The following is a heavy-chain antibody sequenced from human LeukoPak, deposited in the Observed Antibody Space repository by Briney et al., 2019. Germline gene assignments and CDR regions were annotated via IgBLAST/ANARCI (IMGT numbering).Heavy chain of an antibody. D-gene: IGHD2-15*01. CDR3: ARTRVVATTVIGYYYGMDV. CDR1: GGTFSSYA. J-gene: IGHJ6*02. CDR2: IIPIFGTA. Sequence: SVKVSCKASGGTFSSYAISWVRQVPGRGLEWMGGIIPIFGTANYAQKFQGRVTITADESTSTAYMELSSLRSEDTAVYYCARTRVVATTVIGYYYGMDVWGQGTTVTVSS. V-gene: IGHV1-69*01.